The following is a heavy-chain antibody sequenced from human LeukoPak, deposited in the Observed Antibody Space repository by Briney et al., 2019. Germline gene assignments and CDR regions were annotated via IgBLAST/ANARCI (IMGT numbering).Heavy chain of an antibody. D-gene: IGHD3-10*01. V-gene: IGHV3-48*03. Sequence: PGGSLRLSCAASGFTFSSYEMDWVRQAPGKGLEWVSYISSSGSTIYYADSVKGRFTISRDNAKNSLYLQMNSLRAEDTAVYYCARDPRRGAFDIWGQGTMVTVSS. J-gene: IGHJ3*02. CDR2: ISSSGSTI. CDR3: ARDPRRGAFDI. CDR1: GFTFSSYE.